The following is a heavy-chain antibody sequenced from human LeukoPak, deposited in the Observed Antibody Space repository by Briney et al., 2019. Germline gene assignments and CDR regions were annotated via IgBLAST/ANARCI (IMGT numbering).Heavy chain of an antibody. Sequence: PGGSLRLSCVVSGISLSNYAMTWVRQAPGKGLGWDSYISERGGSTTYADSVKGRFTISRDTSLNTLYLQMNNLRAEDTAVYFCAKRGVVIRGLLVIGYHQEAYHYDFWGQGVLVTVSS. CDR3: AKRGVVIRGLLVIGYHQEAYHYDF. CDR2: ISERGGST. CDR1: GISLSNYA. V-gene: IGHV3-23*01. D-gene: IGHD3-10*01. J-gene: IGHJ4*02.